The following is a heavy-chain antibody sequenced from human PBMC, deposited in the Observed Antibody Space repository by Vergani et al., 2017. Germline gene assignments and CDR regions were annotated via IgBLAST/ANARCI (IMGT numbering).Heavy chain of an antibody. CDR1: GYSISSSNW. D-gene: IGHD3-10*01. CDR3: ARIGDGWFGELDYYYYYMDV. CDR2: IYYSGST. V-gene: IGHV4-28*01. Sequence: QVQLQESGPGLVKPSDTLSLTCAVSGYSISSSNWWGWIRQPPGKGLEWIGYIYYSGSTYYNPSLKSRVTMSVDTSKNQFSLKLSSVTAVDTAVYYCARIGDGWFGELDYYYYYMDVWGKGTTVTVSS. J-gene: IGHJ6*03.